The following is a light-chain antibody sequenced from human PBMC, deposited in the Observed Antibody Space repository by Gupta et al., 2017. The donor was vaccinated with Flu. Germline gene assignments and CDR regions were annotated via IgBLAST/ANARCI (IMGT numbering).Light chain of an antibody. Sequence: DIQFTQYPSFLSASVGDRVTITCRARQGISSYLAWYQQKPGKVPKLLIYAASTLQSGVPSRFSGSGSGTEFTLTISSLQPEDFATYYCQQLNSYPGTFGQGTKVEIK. V-gene: IGKV1-9*01. J-gene: IGKJ1*01. CDR2: AAS. CDR3: QQLNSYPGT. CDR1: QGISSY.